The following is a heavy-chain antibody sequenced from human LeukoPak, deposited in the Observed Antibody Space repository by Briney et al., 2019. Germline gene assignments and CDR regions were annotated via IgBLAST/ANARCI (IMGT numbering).Heavy chain of an antibody. CDR3: ARGHYYDSSGYYYAI. CDR2: ISSSGYTI. J-gene: IGHJ3*02. Sequence: GGSLRLSCAASRFTFSDYYMSRIRQAPGKGLEWVSYISSSGYTIYYADSVKGRFTISRDNAKNSLYLQMNSLRAEVTAVYYCARGHYYDSSGYYYAIWGQGTMVTVSS. V-gene: IGHV3-11*04. D-gene: IGHD3-22*01. CDR1: RFTFSDYY.